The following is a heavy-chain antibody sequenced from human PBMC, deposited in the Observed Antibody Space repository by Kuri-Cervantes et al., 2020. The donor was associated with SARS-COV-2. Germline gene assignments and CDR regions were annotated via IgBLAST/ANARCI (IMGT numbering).Heavy chain of an antibody. J-gene: IGHJ4*02. CDR3: VRNMYYDFWSAYGD. CDR1: GYTLKTYG. CDR2: ISAYNDNT. Sequence: ASVKVSCKASGYTLKTYGLSWVRQAPGQGLEWMGWISAYNDNTNYAQNLQGRVTMTTDTSTSTAYKELGSLTSDDTAVYYCVRNMYYDFWSAYGDWGQGTLVTVSS. V-gene: IGHV1-18*01. D-gene: IGHD3-3*01.